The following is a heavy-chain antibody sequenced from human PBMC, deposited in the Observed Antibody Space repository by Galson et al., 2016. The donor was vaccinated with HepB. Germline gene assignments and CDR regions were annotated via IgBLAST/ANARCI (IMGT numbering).Heavy chain of an antibody. CDR3: ARLADWDAPFDV. CDR1: GYSFTNFW. CDR2: VSPADSDT. Sequence: QSGAEVTKPGESLKISCKTSGYSFTNFWIGWVRQVPGEGLEWMGIVSPADSDTSYSPSFEGHVTISADKSIATAYLQWRSLKSSDTAIYFCARLADWDAPFDVWGRGTVVTVS. D-gene: IGHD3-9*01. J-gene: IGHJ3*01. V-gene: IGHV5-51*01.